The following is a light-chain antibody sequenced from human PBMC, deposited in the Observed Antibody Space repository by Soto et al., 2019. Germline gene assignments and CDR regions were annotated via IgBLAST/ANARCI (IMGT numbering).Light chain of an antibody. CDR2: GAS. CDR3: QQHISWPLT. CDR1: QSVSSSY. J-gene: IGKJ4*01. V-gene: IGKV3-20*01. Sequence: EVVLAQSPGTLSLSPGERATLSCRASQSVSSSYLSWYHQKPGQAPRLLIYGASSRATGIPTRFSGSGSGTDFTLTISNLEPEDFAVYYCQQHISWPLTFGGGSKVDI.